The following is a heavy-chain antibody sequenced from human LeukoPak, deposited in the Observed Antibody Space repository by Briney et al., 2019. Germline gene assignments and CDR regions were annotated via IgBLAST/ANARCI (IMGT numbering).Heavy chain of an antibody. J-gene: IGHJ4*02. CDR3: VRESVRDYYFDY. D-gene: IGHD3-10*02. V-gene: IGHV3-49*04. CDR1: GFRFGGYA. Sequence: GGSLRLSCRGSGFRFGGYALSWVRQAPGKGLEWVGFIRSEALYGTSEYAASVEGRFTISRDDSNSIAYLQMNSLKTEDTAVYFCVRESVRDYYFDYWGQGTLVTVSS. CDR2: IRSEALYGTS.